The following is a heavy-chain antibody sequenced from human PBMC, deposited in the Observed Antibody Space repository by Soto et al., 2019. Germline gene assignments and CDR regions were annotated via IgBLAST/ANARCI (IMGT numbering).Heavy chain of an antibody. CDR3: ARESLNHIVLMVYAISYFDY. V-gene: IGHV3-23*01. CDR2: ISGSGGNT. Sequence: GGSLRLSCAASGLTFSGYAMSWVRQTPGKGLEWVSAISGSGGNTYYADSVKGRFTISRDNAKNSLYLQMNSLRAEDTAVYYCARESLNHIVLMVYAISYFDYWGQGTLVTVSS. J-gene: IGHJ4*02. D-gene: IGHD2-8*01. CDR1: GLTFSGYA.